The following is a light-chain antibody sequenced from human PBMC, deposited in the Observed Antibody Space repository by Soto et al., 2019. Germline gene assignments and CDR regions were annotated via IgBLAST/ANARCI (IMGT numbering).Light chain of an antibody. CDR3: QQRSNWPPEGG. J-gene: IGKJ3*01. V-gene: IGKV3-11*01. CDR2: DAS. CDR1: QSVSSY. Sequence: EIVLTQSPATLSLSPGERATLSCRASQSVSSYLAWYQQKPGQAPRLLIYDASNRATGIPARFSGSGSGTDFTLTISSLEPEDFAVYYCQQRSNWPPEGGFGPGTKVDIK.